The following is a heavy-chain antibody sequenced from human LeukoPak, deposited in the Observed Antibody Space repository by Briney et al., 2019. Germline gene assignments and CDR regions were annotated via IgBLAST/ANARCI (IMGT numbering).Heavy chain of an antibody. V-gene: IGHV4-39*07. D-gene: IGHD6-19*01. CDR3: ARGKEQWFEGSSYYFDY. CDR1: GGSISSSSYY. Sequence: PSETLSLTCTVSGGSISSSSYYWGWIRQPPGKGLEWIGSIYYSGSTNYNPSLKSRVTISVDTSKNQFSLKLSSVTAADTAVYYCARGKEQWFEGSSYYFDYWGQGTLVTVSS. CDR2: IYYSGST. J-gene: IGHJ4*02.